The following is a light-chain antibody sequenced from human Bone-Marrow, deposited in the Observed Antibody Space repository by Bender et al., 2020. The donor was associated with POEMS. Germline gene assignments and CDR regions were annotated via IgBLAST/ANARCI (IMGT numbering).Light chain of an antibody. Sequence: QSALTQPASVSGSPGQSITISCTGTSSDVGSYNVVSWYQQHPGKAPKVMIYEGNKRPSGVSNRFSGSKSGNTASLTISGLQSDDEADYYCCSYAGSYTYVFGTGTKVTVL. CDR2: EGN. CDR3: CSYAGSYTYV. J-gene: IGLJ1*01. CDR1: SSDVGSYNV. V-gene: IGLV2-23*01.